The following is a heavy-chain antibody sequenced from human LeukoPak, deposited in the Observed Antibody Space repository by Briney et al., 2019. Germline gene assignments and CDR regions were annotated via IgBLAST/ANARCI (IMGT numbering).Heavy chain of an antibody. Sequence: ASVKVSCKASGYTLTSYYMHWVRQAPGQGLEWMGIINPSGGSTSCAQKFQGRVTMTRDTSTSTVYMELSSLRSEDTAVYYCAVRGYSYGTWVVVVDYWGQGTLVTVSSGESSPPQDWFDPWGQGTLVTVSS. J-gene: IGHJ5*02. CDR3: AVRGYSYGTWVVVVDYWGQGTLVTVSSGESSPPQDWFDP. CDR1: GYTLTSYY. D-gene: IGHD5-18*01. CDR2: INPSGGST. V-gene: IGHV1-46*01.